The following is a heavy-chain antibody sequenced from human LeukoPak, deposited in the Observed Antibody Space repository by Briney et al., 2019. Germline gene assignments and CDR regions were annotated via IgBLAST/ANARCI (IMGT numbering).Heavy chain of an antibody. Sequence: GGSLRLSCAASGFTLTTYGVHWVRQAPGQWLEWVAFIPSDGNNKQYAESVKGRVTIFRDNSKNTLYLQMNSLVTEDTAVYYCAKARSGGSWTFDIWGQGTMVIVSS. V-gene: IGHV3-30*02. D-gene: IGHD2-15*01. CDR1: GFTLTTYG. CDR2: IPSDGNNK. CDR3: AKARSGGSWTFDI. J-gene: IGHJ3*02.